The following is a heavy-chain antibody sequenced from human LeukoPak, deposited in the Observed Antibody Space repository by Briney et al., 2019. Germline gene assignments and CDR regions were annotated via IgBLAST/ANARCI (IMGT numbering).Heavy chain of an antibody. CDR1: GYTFTSYY. CDR2: INPSGGST. J-gene: IGHJ6*02. V-gene: IGHV1-46*01. CDR3: ARDFWRGYSYGNYGMDV. Sequence: ASVKVSCKASGYTFTSYYMHWVRQAPGQGLEWMGIINPSGGSTSYAQKFQGRVTMTRDTSTSTVYMELSSLRSEDTAVYYCARDFWRGYSYGNYGMDVWGQGTTVTVSS. D-gene: IGHD5-18*01.